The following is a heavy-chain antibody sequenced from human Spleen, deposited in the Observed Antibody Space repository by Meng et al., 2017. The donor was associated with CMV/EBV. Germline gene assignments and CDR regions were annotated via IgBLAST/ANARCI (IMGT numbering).Heavy chain of an antibody. CDR3: TTDGVRYSYGYYYYYVMDV. J-gene: IGHJ6*02. D-gene: IGHD5-18*01. V-gene: IGHV3-23*01. CDR2: ITGSGGST. CDR1: GFTFSSYA. Sequence: GESLKISCTASGFTFSSYAMSWVRQAPGKGLEWVSAITGSGGSTYYADSVKGRFTISRDNSKNTLYLQMNSLRAEDTAVYYCTTDGVRYSYGYYYYYVMDVWGQGTTVTVSS.